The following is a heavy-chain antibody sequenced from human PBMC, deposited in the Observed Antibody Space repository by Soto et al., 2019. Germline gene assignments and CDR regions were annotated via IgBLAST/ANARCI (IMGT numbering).Heavy chain of an antibody. J-gene: IGHJ6*03. D-gene: IGHD3-22*01. CDR3: ARGTTHGYYYMDV. CDR1: GASMNTYY. Sequence: QVQLQESGPGLVKPSETLSLTCAVSGASMNTYYWSWIRQPPGKGLEWIGYFYYCGLTNYNPSLKSRVTISLATSKNQFSLKLSSVTAADTAVYFCARGTTHGYYYMDVWGRGTTVTVSS. CDR2: FYYCGLT. V-gene: IGHV4-59*08.